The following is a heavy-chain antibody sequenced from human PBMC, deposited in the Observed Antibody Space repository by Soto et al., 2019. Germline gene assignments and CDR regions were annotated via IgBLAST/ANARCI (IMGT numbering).Heavy chain of an antibody. CDR3: ATTLLRLFNWFYP. J-gene: IGHJ5*02. Sequence: SETLSLTCTVSGGSISSSSYYWAWTRQPPGKGLEWIGSIYYSGTTYYNPSLRSRVTISVDTSKNQFSLKMNSVTAADTAVYYCATTLLRLFNWFYPWGQGTMVTV. D-gene: IGHD3-3*01. V-gene: IGHV4-39*01. CDR2: IYYSGTT. CDR1: GGSISSSSYY.